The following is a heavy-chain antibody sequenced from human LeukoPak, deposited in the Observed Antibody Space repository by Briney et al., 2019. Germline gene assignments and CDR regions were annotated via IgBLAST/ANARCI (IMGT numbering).Heavy chain of an antibody. V-gene: IGHV1-2*02. D-gene: IGHD3-9*01. J-gene: IGHJ6*02. CDR1: GNTFIDSF. CDR2: INPNNGVT. Sequence: ASVKVSCKASGNTFIDSFIHWVRQAPGQGLEWMGWINPNNGVTNYAQKFQGRVTMTRDTSISTAHMELSRLRSDDTAVYYCAREYYDIMTGYSKGMDVWGQGTTVTVSS. CDR3: AREYYDIMTGYSKGMDV.